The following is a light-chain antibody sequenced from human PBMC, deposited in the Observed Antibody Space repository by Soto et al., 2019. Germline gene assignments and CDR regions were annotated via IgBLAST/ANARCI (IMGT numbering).Light chain of an antibody. V-gene: IGLV2-8*01. CDR1: SSDVGGYNY. Sequence: QSALTQPPSASGSPGQSVTISCTGTSSDVGGYNYVSWYQQHPGKAPKLMIYEVSKRPSGVPDRFSGSKSGNTASLTVSGLQAEDEADCYCSSYAGSNWWVFGTGTKLTVL. CDR2: EVS. J-gene: IGLJ1*01. CDR3: SSYAGSNWWV.